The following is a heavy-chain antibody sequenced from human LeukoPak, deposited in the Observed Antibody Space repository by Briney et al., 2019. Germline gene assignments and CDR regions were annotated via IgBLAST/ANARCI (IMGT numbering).Heavy chain of an antibody. J-gene: IGHJ6*02. CDR2: IYYSGST. CDR3: ARGYCSGGSCYNGMDV. Sequence: SETLSLTCTVSGGSISSYYWSWIRQPPGKGLEWIGYIYYSGSTNYNPSLKSRATISVDTSKNQFSLKLSSVTAADTAVYYCARGYCSGGSCYNGMDVWGQGTTVTVSS. D-gene: IGHD2-15*01. CDR1: GGSISSYY. V-gene: IGHV4-59*01.